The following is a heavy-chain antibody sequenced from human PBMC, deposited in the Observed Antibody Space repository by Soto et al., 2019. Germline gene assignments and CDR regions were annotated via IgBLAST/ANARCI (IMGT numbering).Heavy chain of an antibody. CDR1: GFTFSSYN. V-gene: IGHV3-48*01. Sequence: EVQLVESGGGLEQPGGSLRLSCAASGFTFSSYNMNWVRQSPGKGLEWVSYISSSGSIIYYADSVKGRFTVSRDEAKNSLYLQMNSLRVEDTAVYYCARDAGIAFTGNYYGMDVWGQGTTVTVSS. D-gene: IGHD3-3*02. J-gene: IGHJ6*02. CDR2: ISSSGSII. CDR3: ARDAGIAFTGNYYGMDV.